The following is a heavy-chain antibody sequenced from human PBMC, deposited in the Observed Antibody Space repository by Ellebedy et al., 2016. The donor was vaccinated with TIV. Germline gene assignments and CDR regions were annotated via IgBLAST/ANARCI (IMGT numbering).Heavy chain of an antibody. D-gene: IGHD4-17*01. V-gene: IGHV1-46*04. CDR2: INPSGGST. Sequence: AASVKVSCKASGYTFSNYFMHWVRQAPGQGLEWMGIINPSGGSTTYAQKLQGRVTMTRDTSTSTVYMELSSLRSEDTAVYYCARDDTPGATVTTWKGYYYYGMDVWGQGTTVTVSS. CDR3: ARDDTPGATVTTWKGYYYYGMDV. J-gene: IGHJ6*02. CDR1: GYTFSNYF.